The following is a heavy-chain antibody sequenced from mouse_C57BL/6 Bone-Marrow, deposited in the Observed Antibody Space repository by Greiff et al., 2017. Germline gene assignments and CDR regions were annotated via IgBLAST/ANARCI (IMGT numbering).Heavy chain of an antibody. V-gene: IGHV1-55*01. CDR2: IYPGSGST. D-gene: IGHD1-1*01. J-gene: IGHJ2*01. CDR1: GYTFTSYC. Sequence: QVQLQQPGAELVKPGASVKMSCKASGYTFTSYCITWVKQRPGQGLDWIGDIYPGSGSTNYNEKFKSKATLTVDTSSSPAYMQLSSLTSEDSAVYYCARHYGSSFDYWGQGTTLTGAS. CDR3: ARHYGSSFDY.